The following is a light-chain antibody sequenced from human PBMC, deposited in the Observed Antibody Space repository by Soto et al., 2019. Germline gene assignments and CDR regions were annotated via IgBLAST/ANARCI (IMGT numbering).Light chain of an antibody. V-gene: IGLV2-14*03. CDR2: DVS. Sequence: QSELKQAASVSGSPGQWVSIWCPGTSIDSGGYNYVSWYQQHPGKAPKLMIYDVSDRPSGVSNRFSGSKSGNTASLTISGLQAEDEADYYSASYASSNTVLFGGGTKVTVL. J-gene: IGLJ2*01. CDR3: ASYASSNTVL. CDR1: SIDSGGYNY.